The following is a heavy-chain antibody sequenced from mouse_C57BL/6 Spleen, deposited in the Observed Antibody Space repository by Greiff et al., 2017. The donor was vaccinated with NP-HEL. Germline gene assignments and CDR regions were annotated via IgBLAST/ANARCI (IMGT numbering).Heavy chain of an antibody. CDR3: ARHLGLYAMDY. CDR2: IHPNSGST. Sequence: QVQLQQPGAELVKPGASVTLSCKASGYTFTSYWMHWVKQRPGQGLEWIGMIHPNSGSTNYNEKFKSKATLTVDKSSSTAYMQLSSLTSEDSAVYYCARHLGLYAMDYWGQGTSVTVSS. CDR1: GYTFTSYW. V-gene: IGHV1-64*01. J-gene: IGHJ4*01. D-gene: IGHD4-1*01.